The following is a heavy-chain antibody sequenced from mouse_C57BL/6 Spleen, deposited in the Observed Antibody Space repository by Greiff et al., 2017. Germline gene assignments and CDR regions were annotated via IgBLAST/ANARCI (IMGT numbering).Heavy chain of an antibody. V-gene: IGHV5-4*01. CDR2: ISDGGSYT. J-gene: IGHJ1*03. CDR1: GFTFSSYA. Sequence: EVMLVESGGGLVKPGGSLKLSCAASGFTFSSYAMSWVRQTPEKRLEWVATISDGGSYTYYPDNVKGRFTISRDNAKNNLYLQMSHLKSEDTAMYYCARDGAWYCDVWGTGTTVTVSS. CDR3: ARDGAWYCDV.